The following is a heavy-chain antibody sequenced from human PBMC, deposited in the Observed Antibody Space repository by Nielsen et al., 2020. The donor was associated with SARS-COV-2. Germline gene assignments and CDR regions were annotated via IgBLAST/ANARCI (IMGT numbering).Heavy chain of an antibody. J-gene: IGHJ6*03. V-gene: IGHV3-21*01. CDR2: INSDSSYI. CDR1: GFIFSRYN. CDR3: ARDVAISSRHYFYYSYMDV. Sequence: GGSLRLSCAASGFIFSRYNMNWVRQAPGKGLEWVASINSDSSYIYYTDSLRGRFTISRDNPDNSLFLQLNSLRAEDTAVYYCARDVAISSRHYFYYSYMDVWGNGTTVTVSS. D-gene: IGHD3-3*02.